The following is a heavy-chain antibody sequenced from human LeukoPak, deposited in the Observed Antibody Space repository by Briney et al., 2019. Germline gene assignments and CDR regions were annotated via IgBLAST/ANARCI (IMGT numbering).Heavy chain of an antibody. Sequence: PEGSLRLSSAASGFTLSSYEMTWFRQAPGKGLEWVSSIGYSGSDTHYADSVKGRFTVSRDNSKNTLYLQLNSLRADDTAVYYCTRNCGWYGVSWGQGTLVSVSS. CDR3: TRNCGWYGVS. V-gene: IGHV3-23*01. CDR1: GFTLSSYE. CDR2: IGYSGSDT. J-gene: IGHJ4*02. D-gene: IGHD6-19*01.